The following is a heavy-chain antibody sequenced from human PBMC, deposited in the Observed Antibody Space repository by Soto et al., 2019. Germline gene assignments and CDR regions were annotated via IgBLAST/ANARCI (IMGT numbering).Heavy chain of an antibody. CDR2: IYYSGST. D-gene: IGHD3-10*01. CDR1: GGSISSYY. J-gene: IGHJ4*02. CDR3: ARLVPNGVDY. Sequence: SETLSLTCTVSGGSISSYYWSWIRQPPGKGLEWIGYIYYSGSTNYNPSLKSRVTISVDTSKNQFSLKLSSVTAADTAVYYCARLVPNGVDYWGQGTLVTVSS. V-gene: IGHV4-59*08.